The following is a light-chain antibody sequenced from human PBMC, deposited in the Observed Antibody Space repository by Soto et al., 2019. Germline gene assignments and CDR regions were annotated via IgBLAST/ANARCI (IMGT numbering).Light chain of an antibody. Sequence: QSALTQPPSVSGAPGQRVTISCTGSSSNFGAGYEVHWYKQVPGAAPTLVIFNNLNRPSGVPERFSGSKSGTSASLVISGLQAEDEADYYCQSFDSSLRVYVLGSGTKVTVL. J-gene: IGLJ1*01. CDR1: SSNFGAGYE. CDR3: QSFDSSLRVYV. CDR2: NNL. V-gene: IGLV1-40*01.